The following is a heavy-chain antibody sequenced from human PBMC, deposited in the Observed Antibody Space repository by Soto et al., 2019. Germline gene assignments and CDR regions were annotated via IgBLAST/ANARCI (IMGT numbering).Heavy chain of an antibody. CDR1: GYTFTSYD. J-gene: IGHJ4*02. CDR2: MNPNSGNT. V-gene: IGHV1-8*01. D-gene: IGHD3-10*01. CDR3: AIGAFYDPFMVRGDATFDY. Sequence: ASVKVSCKASGYTFTSYDINWVRQATGQGLEWMGWMNPNSGNTGYAQKFQGRVTMTRNTSISTAYMELSSLRSEDTAVYYCAIGAFYDPFMVRGDATFDYWRQGTLVTVSS.